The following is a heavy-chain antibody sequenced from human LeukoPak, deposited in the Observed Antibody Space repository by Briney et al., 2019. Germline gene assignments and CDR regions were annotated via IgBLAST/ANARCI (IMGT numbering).Heavy chain of an antibody. J-gene: IGHJ5*02. CDR1: GGSISSGSYY. D-gene: IGHD3-3*01. CDR2: IYTSGST. V-gene: IGHV4-61*02. CDR3: ARDGHGYDFWSGHWFDP. Sequence: SETLSLTCTVSGGSISSGSYYWSWIRQPAGKGLEWIGRIYTSGSTNYNPSLKSRVTISVDTSKNQFSLKLSSVTAADTAVYYCARDGHGYDFWSGHWFDPWGQGTLVTVSS.